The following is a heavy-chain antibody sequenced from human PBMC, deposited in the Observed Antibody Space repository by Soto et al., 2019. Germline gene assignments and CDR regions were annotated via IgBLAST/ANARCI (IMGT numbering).Heavy chain of an antibody. J-gene: IGHJ6*02. D-gene: IGHD6-13*01. CDR3: ARIVAAATHYYYYGMDV. CDR2: IYHSGST. Sequence: QVQLQESGPGLVKPSGTLSLTCAVSGGSISSSNWWSWVRQPPGKGLEWIGEIYHSGSTNYNPSLKSRVTISVDKSKHQFSLKLSSVTAADTAVYYCARIVAAATHYYYYGMDVWGQGTTVTVSS. CDR1: GGSISSSNW. V-gene: IGHV4-4*02.